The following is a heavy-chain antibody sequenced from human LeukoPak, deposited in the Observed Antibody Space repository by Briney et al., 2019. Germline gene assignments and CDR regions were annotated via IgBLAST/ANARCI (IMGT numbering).Heavy chain of an antibody. D-gene: IGHD4-11*01. CDR2: IYYNGDT. V-gene: IGHV4-39*07. J-gene: IGHJ5*02. Sequence: PSETLSLTCTVSGGSISSSSYYWGWIRQPPGKGLEWVGSIYYNGDTYYNPSFKSRVSMSVDTAKNQISLILTSVTAADPAVYYCSREGYSCPNWFDTWGQGTLVTVSS. CDR1: GGSISSSSYY. CDR3: SREGYSCPNWFDT.